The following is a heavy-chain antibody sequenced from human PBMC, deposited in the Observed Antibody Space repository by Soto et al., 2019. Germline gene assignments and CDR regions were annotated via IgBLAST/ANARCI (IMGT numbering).Heavy chain of an antibody. Sequence: GGSLRLSCAASGFIFSNAWINWVRQAPGKGLEWVGRVKSKNDGGTTDFATPVKGRFAISRDDSKNMVYLEMNNLQTEDTAMYYCTIDSYITTLIVRIDYRGHGTLVTVSS. CDR1: GFIFSNAW. D-gene: IGHD3-22*01. CDR2: VKSKNDGGTT. V-gene: IGHV3-15*07. CDR3: TIDSYITTLIVRIDY. J-gene: IGHJ4*01.